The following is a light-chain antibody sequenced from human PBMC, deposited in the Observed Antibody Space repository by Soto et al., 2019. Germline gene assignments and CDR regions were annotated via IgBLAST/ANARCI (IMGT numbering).Light chain of an antibody. CDR2: AAS. Sequence: AIRMTQSPSSFSASPGDRATISCRASQGVSSYLAWYQQKPGKAPKLLIYAASTMHSGVPSRFSGSGSGTDFTLTILSFQPYDFATYYWQHNSSYAEAFGQGTKVDIK. CDR1: QGVSSY. V-gene: IGKV1-8*01. J-gene: IGKJ1*01. CDR3: QHNSSYAEA.